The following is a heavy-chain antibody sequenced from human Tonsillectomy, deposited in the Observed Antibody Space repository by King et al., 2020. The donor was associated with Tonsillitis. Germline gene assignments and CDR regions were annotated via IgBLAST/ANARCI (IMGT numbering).Heavy chain of an antibody. CDR3: ARVGMGDAFDY. J-gene: IGHJ4*02. V-gene: IGHV3-7*01. Sequence: QLVQSGGGLVQPGGSLRLSCAASGYTFSSYWMTWVRQAPGKGLEWVAHIKDDGSEKYFLDSVKARFTISRDNAESSVHLQMNSLRAEDTAVYYCARVGMGDAFDYWGQGTLVIVSS. CDR1: GYTFSSYW. D-gene: IGHD2-8*01. CDR2: IKDDGSEK.